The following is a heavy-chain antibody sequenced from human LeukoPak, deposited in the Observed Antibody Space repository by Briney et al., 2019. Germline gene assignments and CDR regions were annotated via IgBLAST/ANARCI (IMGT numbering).Heavy chain of an antibody. D-gene: IGHD2-21*01. CDR2: IWDTEIT. V-gene: IGHV4-59*03. Sequence: SETLSPTCTVLGGSIRTNFSGWLRQPPGKGLGWIGSIWDTEITDYNAPPNTGVTISLHTSKNQLSLNRGSVTAPDSALCFSAGVVVLATDDAFDIWGQGTLVTVSS. CDR1: GGSIRTNF. CDR3: AGVVVLATDDAFDI. J-gene: IGHJ3*02.